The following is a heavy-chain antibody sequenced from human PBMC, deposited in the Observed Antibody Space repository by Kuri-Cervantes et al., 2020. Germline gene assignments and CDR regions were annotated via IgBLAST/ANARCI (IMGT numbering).Heavy chain of an antibody. Sequence: GESLKISCAASGITFTDYWMHWVRQAPGKGLVWVSRINSDGSTTSYADSVKGRFTISRDHAKNTLYLQMNSLRAEDTAVYYCARGRYDFWSGCFDIWGQGTMVTVSS. CDR2: INSDGSTT. V-gene: IGHV3-74*01. CDR3: ARGRYDFWSGCFDI. CDR1: GITFTDYW. D-gene: IGHD3-3*01. J-gene: IGHJ3*02.